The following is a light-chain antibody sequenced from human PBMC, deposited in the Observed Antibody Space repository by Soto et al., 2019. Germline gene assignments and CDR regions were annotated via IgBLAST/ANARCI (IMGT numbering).Light chain of an antibody. J-gene: IGLJ2*01. CDR3: QSYDSRDVL. Sequence: QSVLTQPPSVSGAPGQRVTISCTGSSSNIGAGYDVHWYQQLPGTAPKLLIYGNNNRPSGVPDRFSGSKSGTSASLAITGLQAEDEADYYCQSYDSRDVLFGGGTKLTFL. CDR1: SSNIGAGYD. CDR2: GNN. V-gene: IGLV1-40*01.